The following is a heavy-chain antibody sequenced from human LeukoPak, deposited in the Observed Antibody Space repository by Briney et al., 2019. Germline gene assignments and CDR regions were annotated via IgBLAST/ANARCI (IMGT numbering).Heavy chain of an antibody. V-gene: IGHV4-38-2*02. Sequence: PSETLSLTCTVSGYSISSDHYWGWIRQPPGKGLEWIGSIYHSGSTYYNPSLKSRVTISLDTSKNQFSLKLRSVTAADTAVYYCARVVVVVPAAIDYMDVWGKGTTVTVSS. D-gene: IGHD2-2*01. CDR2: IYHSGST. CDR1: GYSISSDHY. CDR3: ARVVVVVPAAIDYMDV. J-gene: IGHJ6*03.